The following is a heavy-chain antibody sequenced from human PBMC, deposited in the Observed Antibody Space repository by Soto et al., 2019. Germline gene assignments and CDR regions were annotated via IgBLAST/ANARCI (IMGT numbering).Heavy chain of an antibody. D-gene: IGHD1-26*01. Sequence: GESLKISCKGSGYSFTSYWIGWVRQMPGKGLEWMGIIYPGDSDTRYSPSFQGQVTISADKSISTAYLQWSSLKASDTAMYYCSKSRTTGGGYNYFDHWGQGALVTVSS. CDR1: GYSFTSYW. V-gene: IGHV5-51*01. CDR3: SKSRTTGGGYNYFDH. CDR2: IYPGDSDT. J-gene: IGHJ4*02.